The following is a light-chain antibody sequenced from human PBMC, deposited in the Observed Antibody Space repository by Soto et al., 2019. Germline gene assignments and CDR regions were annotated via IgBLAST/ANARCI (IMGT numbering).Light chain of an antibody. CDR1: QGIRND. V-gene: IGKV1-6*01. CDR2: AAS. CDR3: LQDYSYPLT. Sequence: AIQMTQSPSSLSASVGDRVTITCRASQGIRNDLGWYQQKPGKAPKLLIYAASSLQSGVPSRFSGTASGTDFALTISSLQPEDFATYYCLQDYSYPLTFGGGTKVEI. J-gene: IGKJ4*01.